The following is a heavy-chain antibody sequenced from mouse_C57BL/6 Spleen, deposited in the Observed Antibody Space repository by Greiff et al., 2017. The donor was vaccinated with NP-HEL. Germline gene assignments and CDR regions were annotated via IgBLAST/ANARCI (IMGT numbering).Heavy chain of an antibody. CDR1: GFTFSSYG. V-gene: IGHV5-6*01. Sequence: EVMLVESGGDLVKPGGSLKLSCAASGFTFSSYGMSWVRQTPDKRLEWVATISSGGGYTYYPDSVKGRFTISRDNAKNTLYLQMSSLKSEDTAMDYCARTYEYGPSWFAYWGQGTLVTVSA. D-gene: IGHD2-4*01. J-gene: IGHJ3*01. CDR3: ARTYEYGPSWFAY. CDR2: ISSGGGYT.